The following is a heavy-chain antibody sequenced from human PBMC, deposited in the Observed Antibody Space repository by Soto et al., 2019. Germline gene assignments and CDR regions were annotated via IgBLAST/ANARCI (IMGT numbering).Heavy chain of an antibody. Sequence: SETLSLTCSVSGGSIIXSSYYWXWIRQPPGKGLEWIGSIYYSGSTYYNPSLKSRVTISVDTSKNQFSLKLSSVTAADTAVYYCASLYDFWSGYYSDYWGQGTLVTVSS. CDR1: GGSIIXSSYY. J-gene: IGHJ4*02. D-gene: IGHD3-3*01. V-gene: IGHV4-39*01. CDR3: ASLYDFWSGYYSDY. CDR2: IYYSGST.